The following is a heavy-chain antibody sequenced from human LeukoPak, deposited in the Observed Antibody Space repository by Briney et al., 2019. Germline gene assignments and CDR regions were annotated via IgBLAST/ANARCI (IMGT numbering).Heavy chain of an antibody. CDR1: GGSISSSSEY. Sequence: SETLSLTCTVSGGSISSSSEYWGWIRQPPGKGLEWIGSIYYSGNTYYNPSLKSRVTISLDTSKNQFSLKLSSVTAADTAVYYCARQSVRAIAIAARPGNYFDYWGQGTLVTVSS. CDR3: ARQSVRAIAIAARPGNYFDY. D-gene: IGHD6-6*01. V-gene: IGHV4-39*01. CDR2: IYYSGNT. J-gene: IGHJ4*02.